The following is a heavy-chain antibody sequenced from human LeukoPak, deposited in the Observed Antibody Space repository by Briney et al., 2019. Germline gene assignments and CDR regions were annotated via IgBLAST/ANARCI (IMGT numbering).Heavy chain of an antibody. CDR2: ISGSGGRT. D-gene: IGHD2-2*02. J-gene: IGHJ4*02. CDR3: AKDASAAIYDFDY. Sequence: PGGSLRLSCAASGITFSSYAMSWVRQTPGKGLEWVSGISGSGGRTYYADSVKGRFTISRDNSKNTLYLQMNSLRAEETAIYYCAKDASAAIYDFDYWGQGTLVTVSS. V-gene: IGHV3-23*01. CDR1: GITFSSYA.